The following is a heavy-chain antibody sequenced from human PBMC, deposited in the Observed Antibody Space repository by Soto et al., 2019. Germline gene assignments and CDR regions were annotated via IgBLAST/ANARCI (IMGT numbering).Heavy chain of an antibody. CDR1: GDYISSVYYH. CDR2: IHHSGSI. J-gene: IGHJ5*02. V-gene: IGHV4-39*01. CDR3: ARHSYYYDSSGYQYNWFDP. Sequence: SEPQSLTCTVSGDYISSVYYHCTWIRQSPGKGLEWIGYIHHSGSILYNPSLKSRVTISVDTSKNQFSLKLSSVTAADTAVYYCARHSYYYDSSGYQYNWFDPWGQGTLVTVSS. D-gene: IGHD3-22*01.